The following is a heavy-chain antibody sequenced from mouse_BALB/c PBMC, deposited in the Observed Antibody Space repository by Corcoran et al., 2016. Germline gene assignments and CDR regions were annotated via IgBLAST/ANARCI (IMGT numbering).Heavy chain of an antibody. Sequence: EVQLQQTGPELVKPGASVKMSCKASGYTFTSYVMHWVKQKPGQGLEGIGYINPYNDGTKYNEKFKGKATLTSDKSSSTAYMELSSLTSEDSAVYYCGYYAMDYWGQGTSVAVSS. J-gene: IGHJ4*01. CDR1: GYTFTSYV. CDR2: INPYNDGT. V-gene: IGHV1S136*01. CDR3: GYYAMDY.